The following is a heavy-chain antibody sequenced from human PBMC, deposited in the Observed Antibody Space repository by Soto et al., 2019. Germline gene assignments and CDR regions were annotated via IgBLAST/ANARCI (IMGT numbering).Heavy chain of an antibody. CDR1: GGSFSGYY. V-gene: IGHV4-34*01. Sequence: QVQLQQWGAGLLKPSETLSLTCAVYGGSFSGYYWSWIRQPPGKGLEWIGEINHSGSTNYNPSLKSRVTISVDTSKNQFSLKLSSVTAADTAVYYCARGRHTSDIVLMVYARYWYFDLWGRGTLVTVSS. CDR2: INHSGST. D-gene: IGHD2-8*01. J-gene: IGHJ2*01. CDR3: ARGRHTSDIVLMVYARYWYFDL.